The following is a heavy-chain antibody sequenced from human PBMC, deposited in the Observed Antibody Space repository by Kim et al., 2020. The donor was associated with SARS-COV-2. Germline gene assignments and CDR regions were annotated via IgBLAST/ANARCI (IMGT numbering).Heavy chain of an antibody. CDR1: GYTFSDFY. CDR2: INPNSGDT. CDR3: ARSRTKGDTEYFQY. J-gene: IGHJ1*01. D-gene: IGHD3-10*01. Sequence: ASVKVSCKASGYTFSDFYMHWMRQAPGQGLEWMGWINPNSGDTNYAQKFQGRVTVTRDTSINTAYMELSSLRSDDTAVYYCARSRTKGDTEYFQYGGQGT. V-gene: IGHV1-2*02.